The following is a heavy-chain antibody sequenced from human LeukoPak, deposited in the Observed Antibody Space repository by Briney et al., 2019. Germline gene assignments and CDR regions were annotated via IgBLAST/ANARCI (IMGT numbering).Heavy chain of an antibody. CDR2: MNPNSGNT. Sequence: ASVKVSCKASGYTFTSYDINWVRQATGQGLEWMGWMNPNSGNTGYAQKFQGRVTMARNTSISTAYMELSSLRSEDTAVYYCARVRPYHPLYYYYYMDVWGKGTTVTVSS. V-gene: IGHV1-8*01. CDR3: ARVRPYHPLYYYYYMDV. J-gene: IGHJ6*03. D-gene: IGHD1-14*01. CDR1: GYTFTSYD.